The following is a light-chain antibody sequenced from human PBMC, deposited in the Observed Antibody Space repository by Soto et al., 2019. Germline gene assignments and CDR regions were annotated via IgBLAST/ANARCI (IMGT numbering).Light chain of an antibody. CDR2: GAS. J-gene: IGKJ1*01. CDR1: KAIHPN. CDR3: QQYYSWTGGT. V-gene: IGKV3-15*01. Sequence: PDSLYVSKGERATLSCRVSKAIHPNVAWYQLKDGQVPRLLIYGASTRAADVPARISGSGSGTEFTLTISSRLSADVATYYCQQYYSWTGGTFGQGTKV.